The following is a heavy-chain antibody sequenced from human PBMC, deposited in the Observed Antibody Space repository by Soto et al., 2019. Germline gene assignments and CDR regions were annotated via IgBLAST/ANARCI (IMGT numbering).Heavy chain of an antibody. J-gene: IGHJ4*02. CDR1: GYPFTDYY. CDR2: IKPNSGGT. Sequence: GSVKVSFKASGYPFTDYYLHLVRQAPGQGLEWMGWIKPNSGGTKSAQKFQGRVTMTRDTSISTAYMELSRLRSDDTAVYYCARRKGDYYDSSGYNYYFDYWGQGTMVTVSS. CDR3: ARRKGDYYDSSGYNYYFDY. V-gene: IGHV1-2*02. D-gene: IGHD3-22*01.